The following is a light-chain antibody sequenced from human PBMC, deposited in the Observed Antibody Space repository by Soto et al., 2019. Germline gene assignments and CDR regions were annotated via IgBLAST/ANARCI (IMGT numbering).Light chain of an antibody. Sequence: IQLTQSPSSLSASVGDRVTITCRASQGISSSLAWYQQIPGKAPKLLIYAASTLQSGVPSRFSGSVSGTDFTLIISSLQPEDFATYYCQHLNSYPFTFGQGTRLEIK. CDR3: QHLNSYPFT. V-gene: IGKV1-9*01. CDR1: QGISSS. J-gene: IGKJ5*01. CDR2: AAS.